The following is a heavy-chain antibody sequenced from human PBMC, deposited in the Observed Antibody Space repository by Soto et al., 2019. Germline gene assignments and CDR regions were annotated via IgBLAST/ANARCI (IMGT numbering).Heavy chain of an antibody. CDR3: ARTLTTQETYYYYYYMDV. V-gene: IGHV4-59*08. Sequence: SETLSLTCTVSGGSISSYYWSWIRQPPGKGLEWIGYIYYSGSTNYNPSLKSRVTISVDTSKNQFSLKLSSVTAADTAVYYCARTLTTQETYYYYYYMDVWGKGTTVTVSS. D-gene: IGHD4-4*01. CDR2: IYYSGST. CDR1: GGSISSYY. J-gene: IGHJ6*03.